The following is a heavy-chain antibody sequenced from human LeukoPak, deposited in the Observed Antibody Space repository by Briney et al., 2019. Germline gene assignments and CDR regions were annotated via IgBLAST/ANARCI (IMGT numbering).Heavy chain of an antibody. CDR1: GYTFTSYD. J-gene: IGHJ4*02. CDR3: AIIGVQWELLVDY. Sequence: ASVKVSCKASGYTFTSYDINWVRQATGQGLEWMGWMNPNSGNTGYAQKFQGGVTMTRSTSISTAYMELSSLRSEDTAVYYCAIIGVQWELLVDYWGQGTLVSVSS. CDR2: MNPNSGNT. V-gene: IGHV1-8*01. D-gene: IGHD1-26*01.